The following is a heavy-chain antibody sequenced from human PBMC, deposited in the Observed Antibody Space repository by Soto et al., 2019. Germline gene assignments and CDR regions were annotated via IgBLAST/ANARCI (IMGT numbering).Heavy chain of an antibody. CDR1: GFTVSSNY. CDR3: ARDRVSDYGDYYCDY. CDR2: IYSGGST. J-gene: IGHJ4*02. D-gene: IGHD4-17*01. V-gene: IGHV3-53*01. Sequence: RGSLVLSCAASGFTVSSNYMSWVRQAPGKGLEWVSVIYSGGSTYYADSVKGRFTISRDNSKNTLYLQMNSLRAEDTAVYYCARDRVSDYGDYYCDYWGQGTMVTVSS.